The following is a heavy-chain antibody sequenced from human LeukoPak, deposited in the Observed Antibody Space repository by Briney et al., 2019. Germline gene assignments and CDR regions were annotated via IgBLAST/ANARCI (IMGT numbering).Heavy chain of an antibody. D-gene: IGHD3-22*01. CDR1: GFTFSSYN. J-gene: IGHJ4*02. V-gene: IGHV3-23*01. CDR2: ISTSGESA. CDR3: AKDRGSGYHYFDY. Sequence: GGSLRLSCAASGFTFSSYNMNWVRQAPGRGLEWVSVISTSGESAYYADSVKGRFTISRDNSKNTLYLQMNSLRAEDTAVYYCAKDRGSGYHYFDYWGQGTLVTVSS.